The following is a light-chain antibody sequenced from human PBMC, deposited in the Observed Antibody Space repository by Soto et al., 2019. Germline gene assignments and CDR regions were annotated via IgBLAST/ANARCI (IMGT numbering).Light chain of an antibody. CDR2: GAS. CDR3: QQYNNWPRT. J-gene: IGKJ1*01. CDR1: QSVSSN. Sequence: EIVMTQSPATLSVSPGERATLSCRASQSVSSNLAWYQQKPGQAPRLVIYGASTRATGIPARLSGSGSGTEFTLTISSLQSEDFAVYYCQQYNNWPRTFGQGTKVEIK. V-gene: IGKV3-15*01.